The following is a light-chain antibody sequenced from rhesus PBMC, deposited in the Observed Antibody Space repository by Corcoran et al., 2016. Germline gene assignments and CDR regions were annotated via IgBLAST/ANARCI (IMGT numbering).Light chain of an antibody. V-gene: IGKV3-35*01. CDR2: DSS. J-gene: IGKJ4*01. CDR3: KQESNWPLT. Sequence: EIVMTQSPATLSLSPGERGTLSCRASQSVNSNLAWYQQNPGQAPRLLIYDSSNRATGIPDRFSGSGSGTDFTLTISSREPEDVGVYYCKQESNWPLTFGGGTKVEIK. CDR1: QSVNSN.